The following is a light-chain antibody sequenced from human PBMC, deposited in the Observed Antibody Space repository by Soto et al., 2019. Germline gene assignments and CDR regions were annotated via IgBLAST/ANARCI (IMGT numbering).Light chain of an antibody. Sequence: QSALTQPASVSGSPGQSITISCTGTRSDVGGYNYVSWYQQHPGKAPKLMIYAVSNRPSGVSNRFSGSKSGNTATLTISGLQAEDEADYYCCSYTVSGTYVFGTGTKLTVL. V-gene: IGLV2-14*01. CDR2: AVS. CDR3: CSYTVSGTYV. CDR1: RSDVGGYNY. J-gene: IGLJ1*01.